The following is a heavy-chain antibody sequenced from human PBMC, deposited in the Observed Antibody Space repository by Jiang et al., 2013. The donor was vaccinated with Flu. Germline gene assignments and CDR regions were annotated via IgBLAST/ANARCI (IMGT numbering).Heavy chain of an antibody. Sequence: GLEQPGGSLRLSCAASGFTFSTYAMSRVRQAPGKGLEWVSGISGSGGSTYYADSVKGRFTISRDNSMNTLYLQLNSLRAEDTAIYYCAKDRAVAPTAFDYWGQGTLVTVSS. D-gene: IGHD6-19*01. V-gene: IGHV3-23*01. J-gene: IGHJ4*02. CDR3: AKDRAVAPTAFDY. CDR1: GFTFSTYA. CDR2: ISGSGGST.